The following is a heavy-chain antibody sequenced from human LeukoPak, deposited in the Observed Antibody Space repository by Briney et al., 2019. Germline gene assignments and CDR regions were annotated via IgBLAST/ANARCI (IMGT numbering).Heavy chain of an antibody. V-gene: IGHV4-59*01. J-gene: IGHJ6*02. Sequence: SETLSLTCTVSGGSISSYYWSWIRQPPGKGLEWIGYIYYSGSTNYNPSLKSRVTISVDTSKTQFSLKLSSVTAADTAVYYCARYGSSWSGGYGMDVWGQGTTVTVSS. CDR1: GGSISSYY. CDR2: IYYSGST. D-gene: IGHD6-13*01. CDR3: ARYGSSWSGGYGMDV.